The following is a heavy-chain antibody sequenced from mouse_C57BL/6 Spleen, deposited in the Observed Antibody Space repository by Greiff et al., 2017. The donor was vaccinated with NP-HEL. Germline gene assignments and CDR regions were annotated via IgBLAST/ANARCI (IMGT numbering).Heavy chain of an antibody. Sequence: EVKLVESGPGMVKPSQSLSLTCTVTGYSITSGYDWHWIRHFPGNKLEWMGYISYSGSTNYNPSLKSRISITHDTSKNHFFLKLNSVTTEDTATYYCARGEDGYLYWYFDVWGTGTTVTVSS. CDR3: ARGEDGYLYWYFDV. V-gene: IGHV3-1*01. CDR1: GYSITSGYD. D-gene: IGHD2-3*01. J-gene: IGHJ1*03. CDR2: ISYSGST.